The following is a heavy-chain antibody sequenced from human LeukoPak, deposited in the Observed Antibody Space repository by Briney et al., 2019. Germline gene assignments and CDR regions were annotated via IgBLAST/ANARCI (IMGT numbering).Heavy chain of an antibody. CDR2: IYYSGST. J-gene: IGHJ2*01. V-gene: IGHV4-59*01. CDR1: GGSISSYY. Sequence: SETLSLTCTVSGGSISSYYWSWIRQPPGKGLEWIGYIYYSGSTNYNPSLKSRVTISVDTSKNQFSLKLSSVTAADTAVYYCARQYYDSSGYYTYWYFDLWGRGTLVTVSS. CDR3: ARQYYDSSGYYTYWYFDL. D-gene: IGHD3-22*01.